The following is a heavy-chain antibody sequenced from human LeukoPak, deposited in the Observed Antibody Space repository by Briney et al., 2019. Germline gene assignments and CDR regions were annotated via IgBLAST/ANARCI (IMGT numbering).Heavy chain of an antibody. V-gene: IGHV3-30-3*01. CDR1: GFTFSSYA. Sequence: GGSLRLSCAASGFTFSSYAMHWVRQAPGKGLEWVALITYDGSSKYYADSVKGRFTISRDNSKNTLYLPMSSLRAEDTAVYYCAREQRGYDCYYWGQGTLVTVSS. J-gene: IGHJ4*02. D-gene: IGHD5-12*01. CDR3: AREQRGYDCYY. CDR2: ITYDGSSK.